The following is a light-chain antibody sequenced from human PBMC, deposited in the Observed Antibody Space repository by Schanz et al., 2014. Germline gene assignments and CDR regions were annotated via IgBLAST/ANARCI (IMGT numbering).Light chain of an antibody. Sequence: QSALTQPASVSGSPGQSITISCTGTSSDVGSYDLVSWYQHHPGKAPKLMIYEDTKRPSGVSNRFSGSKSGNTASLTISGLQAADEADYYCCSYAGSTNSLLFAGGTKLTVL. CDR3: CSYAGSTNSLL. CDR1: SSDVGSYDL. V-gene: IGLV2-23*01. CDR2: EDT. J-gene: IGLJ2*01.